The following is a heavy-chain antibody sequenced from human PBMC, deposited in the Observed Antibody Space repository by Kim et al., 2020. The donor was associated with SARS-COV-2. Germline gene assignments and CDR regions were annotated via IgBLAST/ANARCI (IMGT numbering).Heavy chain of an antibody. D-gene: IGHD1-26*01. J-gene: IGHJ2*01. CDR3: AKGKQWEPSRRGYFDL. Sequence: GGSLRLSCAASGFTFSSYAMSWVRQAPGKGLEWVSAISGSGGSTYYADSVKGRFTISRDNSKNTLYLQMNSLRAEDTAVYYCAKGKQWEPSRRGYFDLWGRGTLVTVSS. CDR1: GFTFSSYA. V-gene: IGHV3-23*01. CDR2: ISGSGGST.